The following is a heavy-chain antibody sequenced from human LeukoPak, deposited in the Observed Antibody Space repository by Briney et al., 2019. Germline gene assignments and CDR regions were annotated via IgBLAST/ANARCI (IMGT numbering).Heavy chain of an antibody. D-gene: IGHD4-17*01. CDR1: GVTFSSYS. CDR3: AKLYGDYEGY. J-gene: IGHJ4*02. CDR2: ISSSSSYI. Sequence: GGSLRLSCAASGVTFSSYSMNWVRQAPGKGLEWVSSISSSSSYIYYADSVKGRFTISRDNAKNSLYLQMNSLRAEDTAVYYCAKLYGDYEGYWGQGTLVTVSS. V-gene: IGHV3-21*01.